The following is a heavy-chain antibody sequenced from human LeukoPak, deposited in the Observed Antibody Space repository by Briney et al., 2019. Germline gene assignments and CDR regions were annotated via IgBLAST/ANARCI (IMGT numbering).Heavy chain of an antibody. CDR1: GFTFSSYS. J-gene: IGHJ4*02. CDR2: IKRKSDGGTT. V-gene: IGHV3-15*01. Sequence: GGSLRLSCAASGFTFSSYSMNWVRQAPGKGLEWVGRIKRKSDGGTTDYAAPVKGRFTISRDDSKNTLYLQMNSLKSEDTAVYYCTTELDVRPNHYWGQGTLVTVSS. CDR3: TTELDVRPNHY. D-gene: IGHD1-14*01.